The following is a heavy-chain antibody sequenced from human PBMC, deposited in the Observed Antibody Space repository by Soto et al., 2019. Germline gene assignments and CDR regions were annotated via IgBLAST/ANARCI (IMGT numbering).Heavy chain of an antibody. CDR2: IYHMGST. CDR3: ATQEVGGSYVYTFDP. Sequence: SETLSLTCNVSGDSISSSNWWSWVRQPPGKGLEWIGEIYHMGSTNYNPSLKSRVTISVDTSKNQFSLKLSSVTAADTAVYYCATQEVGGSYVYTFDPWGQGTLVTVSS. J-gene: IGHJ5*02. CDR1: GDSISSSNW. D-gene: IGHD1-26*01. V-gene: IGHV4-4*02.